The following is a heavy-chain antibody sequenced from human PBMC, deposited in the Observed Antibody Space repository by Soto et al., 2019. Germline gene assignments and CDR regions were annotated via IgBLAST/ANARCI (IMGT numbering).Heavy chain of an antibody. D-gene: IGHD2-15*01. V-gene: IGHV1-18*04. CDR2: ISTYNGNT. CDR1: GYTFTTYG. Sequence: ASVKVSCKASGYTFTTYGISWVRQAAGQGLEWMGWISTYNGNTNYEQKLQGRVTMTTDTLTSTAHMKLRSLRSDDTAVSSCPRRGPYCSGGTCYHLEYCGQRTLIAVS. CDR3: PRRGPYCSGGTCYHLEY. J-gene: IGHJ4*02.